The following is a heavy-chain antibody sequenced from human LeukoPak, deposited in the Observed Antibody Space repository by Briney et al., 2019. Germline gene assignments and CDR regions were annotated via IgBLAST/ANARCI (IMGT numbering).Heavy chain of an antibody. J-gene: IGHJ4*02. D-gene: IGHD1-26*01. CDR3: ARGVTPLVGATDY. CDR2: ISSGGSTT. CDR1: GFTFSDHY. V-gene: IGHV3-11*01. Sequence: PGGSLRLSCAASGFTFSDHYMSWIRQAPGKGLECVSYISSGGSTTYYTDSVKGRFTISRDNGKNALYLQMNSLRAEDTAVYYCARGVTPLVGATDYWGQGTLVTVPS.